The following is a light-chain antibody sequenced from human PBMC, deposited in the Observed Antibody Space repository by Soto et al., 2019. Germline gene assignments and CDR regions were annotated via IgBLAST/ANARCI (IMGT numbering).Light chain of an antibody. Sequence: QSVLTQPASVSGSPGQSITISCTGTSSDVGGYNYVSWFQHHPGKAPKLLIYEVSHRPSGVSNRFSGSKSGNTASLTISWLQAEDEADYHCSSYTSSTTPYVFGTGTKVTV. CDR2: EVS. V-gene: IGLV2-14*01. CDR3: SSYTSSTTPYV. CDR1: SSDVGGYNY. J-gene: IGLJ1*01.